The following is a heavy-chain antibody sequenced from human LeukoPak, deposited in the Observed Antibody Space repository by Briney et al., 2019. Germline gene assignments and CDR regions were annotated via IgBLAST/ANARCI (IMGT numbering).Heavy chain of an antibody. V-gene: IGHV1-46*01. D-gene: IGHD2-2*01. Sequence: GASVKVSCKASGYTFTNYYTHWVRQAPGQGLEWMGIINPSGGTTTYAHKFQDRVTMTRDTSTSTVYMEVSSLRPEDTAVYYCARPTSIIPASNVYYYYYAMDVWGQGTTVTVSS. CDR2: INPSGGTT. J-gene: IGHJ6*02. CDR3: ARPTSIIPASNVYYYYYAMDV. CDR1: GYTFTNYY.